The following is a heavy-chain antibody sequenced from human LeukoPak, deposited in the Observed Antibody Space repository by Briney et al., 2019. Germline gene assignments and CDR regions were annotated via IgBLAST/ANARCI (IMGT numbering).Heavy chain of an antibody. Sequence: ASVKVSCKASGYTFTSYHMHWVRQAPGQGLEWMGWMNPNSGNTGYAQKFQGRVTITRNTSISTAYMELSSLRSEDTAVYYCARGESNPYDAFDIWGQGTMVTVSS. CDR3: ARGESNPYDAFDI. CDR2: MNPNSGNT. D-gene: IGHD4-11*01. V-gene: IGHV1-8*03. J-gene: IGHJ3*02. CDR1: GYTFTSYH.